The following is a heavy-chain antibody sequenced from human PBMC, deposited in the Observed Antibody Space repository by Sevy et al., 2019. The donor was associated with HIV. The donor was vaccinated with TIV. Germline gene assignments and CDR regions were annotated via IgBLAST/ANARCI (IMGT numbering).Heavy chain of an antibody. J-gene: IGHJ4*02. V-gene: IGHV3-23*01. D-gene: IGHD3-10*01. CDR2: ISGSGGST. Sequence: GGSLRLSCAASGFTFSSYVMSWVRQAPGKGLEWVSAISGSGGSTYYADSVKGRFTISRDNSKNTLYLQMNSLRAEDTAVYYCAKEYVTMVRGVIITPYFDYWGQGTLVTVSS. CDR1: GFTFSSYV. CDR3: AKEYVTMVRGVIITPYFDY.